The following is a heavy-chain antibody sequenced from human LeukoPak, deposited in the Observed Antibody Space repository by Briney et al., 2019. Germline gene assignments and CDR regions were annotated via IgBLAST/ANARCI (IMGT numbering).Heavy chain of an antibody. CDR3: ARGNYGDYYYYYMDV. V-gene: IGHV4-59*01. CDR1: GGSISSYY. CDR2: IYYSGST. Sequence: SETLSLTCTVSGGSISSYYWSWIRQPPGKGLEWIGYIYYSGSTNYNPSLKSRVTISVDTSKNQFSLKLSSVTAADTAVYYCARGNYGDYYYYYMDVWGKGTTVTISS. D-gene: IGHD4-17*01. J-gene: IGHJ6*03.